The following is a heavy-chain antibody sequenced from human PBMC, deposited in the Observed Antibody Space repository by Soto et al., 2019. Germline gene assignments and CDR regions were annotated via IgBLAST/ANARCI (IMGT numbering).Heavy chain of an antibody. D-gene: IGHD5-12*01. CDR3: ARSKVATIHSIYFDY. V-gene: IGHV3-48*01. Sequence: EVQLVESGGGLVQPGGSLRLSCTASGFTFSSYSMNWVRQAPGKGLEWVSYISSSSSTIYYADSVKGRFTISRDNAKNSLYLQMNSLRAEDTAVYYCARSKVATIHSIYFDYWGQGTLVTVSS. J-gene: IGHJ4*02. CDR2: ISSSSSTI. CDR1: GFTFSSYS.